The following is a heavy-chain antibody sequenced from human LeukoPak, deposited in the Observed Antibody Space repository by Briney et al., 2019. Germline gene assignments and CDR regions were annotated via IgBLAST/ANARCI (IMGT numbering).Heavy chain of an antibody. Sequence: GRSLRLSCAASGFTFSSYGMHWVRQAPGKGLEWVAVIWYDGSNKYYADSVKGRFTISRDNSKNTLYLQMNSLRAEDTAVYYCAKDSGYSSSSYDCWGQGTLVTVSS. CDR1: GFTFSSYG. D-gene: IGHD6-6*01. V-gene: IGHV3-33*06. CDR3: AKDSGYSSSSYDC. CDR2: IWYDGSNK. J-gene: IGHJ4*02.